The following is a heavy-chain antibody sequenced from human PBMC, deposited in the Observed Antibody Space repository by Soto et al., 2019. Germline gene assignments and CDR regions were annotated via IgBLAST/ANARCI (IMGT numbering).Heavy chain of an antibody. CDR3: ARPGNDYGDSAIDY. D-gene: IGHD4-17*01. CDR2: IYYSGST. Sequence: PSETLSLTCTVSGGSISSSSYYWGWIRQPPGKGLEWIGSIYYSGSTYYNPSLKSRVTISVDTSKNQFSLKLSSVTAADTAVYYCARPGNDYGDSAIDYWGQGTLVTVSS. J-gene: IGHJ4*02. CDR1: GGSISSSSYY. V-gene: IGHV4-39*01.